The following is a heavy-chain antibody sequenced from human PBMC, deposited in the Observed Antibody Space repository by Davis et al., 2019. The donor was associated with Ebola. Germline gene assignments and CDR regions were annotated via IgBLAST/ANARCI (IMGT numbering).Heavy chain of an antibody. V-gene: IGHV1-69*06. CDR1: GGTFSSYA. D-gene: IGHD6-19*01. CDR3: ARDRLYSSGGYYYYYGMDV. CDR2: IIPIFGTA. Sequence: SVKVSCKASGGTFSSYAISWVRQAPGQGLEWMGGIIPIFGTANYAQKFQGRVTITADKSTSTAYMELSSLRSEDTAVYYCARDRLYSSGGYYYYYGMDVWGQGTTVTVSS. J-gene: IGHJ6*02.